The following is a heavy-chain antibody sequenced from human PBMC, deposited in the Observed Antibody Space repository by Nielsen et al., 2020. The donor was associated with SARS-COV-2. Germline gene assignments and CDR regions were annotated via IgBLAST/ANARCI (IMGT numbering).Heavy chain of an antibody. CDR1: GYTFTDYY. Sequence: ASVKVSCKASGYTFTDYYIHWVRQAPGQGLEWMGWISAYNGNTNYAQKLQGRVTMTTDTSTSTAYMELRSLRSDDTAVYYCATRYCSSTSCPKPRRGWSMDVWGQGTTVTVSS. J-gene: IGHJ6*02. D-gene: IGHD2-2*01. CDR3: ATRYCSSTSCPKPRRGWSMDV. V-gene: IGHV1-18*04. CDR2: ISAYNGNT.